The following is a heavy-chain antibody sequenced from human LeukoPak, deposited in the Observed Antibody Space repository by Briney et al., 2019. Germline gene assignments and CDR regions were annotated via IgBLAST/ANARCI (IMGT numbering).Heavy chain of an antibody. CDR3: ARIGYSSSSFDF. J-gene: IGHJ4*02. V-gene: IGHV3-7*05. Sequence: PGRSLRLSCAASGFTFSSYWMSWVRQAPGKGLEWVANIKQDGSVEYYVVSVKGRFTISRDNAKESLYLQMNSLRAEDTAVYYCARIGYSSSSFDFWGQGTLVTVSS. CDR2: IKQDGSVE. D-gene: IGHD6-6*01. CDR1: GFTFSSYW.